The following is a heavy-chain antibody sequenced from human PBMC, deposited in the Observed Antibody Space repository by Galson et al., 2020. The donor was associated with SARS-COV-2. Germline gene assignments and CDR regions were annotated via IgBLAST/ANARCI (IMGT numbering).Heavy chain of an antibody. V-gene: IGHV4-31*03. CDR2: IYYSGST. D-gene: IGHD3-10*01. CDR1: GGSISSGGYY. CDR3: ARDAVWFGEGTRYYGMDV. J-gene: IGHJ6*02. Sequence: SETLSLTCTVSGGSISSGGYYWSWIRQHPGKGLEWIGYIYYSGSTYYNPSLKSRVTISVDTSKNQFSLKLSSVTPADTAVYYCARDAVWFGEGTRYYGMDVWGQGTTVTVSS.